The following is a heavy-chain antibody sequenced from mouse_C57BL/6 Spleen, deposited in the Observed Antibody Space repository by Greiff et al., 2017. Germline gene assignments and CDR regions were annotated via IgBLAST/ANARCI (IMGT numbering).Heavy chain of an antibody. V-gene: IGHV1-15*01. CDR2: IDPETGGT. CDR3: TRGSGSPLAY. D-gene: IGHD1-1*02. J-gene: IGHJ3*01. Sequence: VQLQQSGAELVRPGASVTLSCKASGYTFTDYEMHWVKQTPVHGLEWIGAIDPETGGTAYNQKFKGKAILTADKSSSTAYMELRSLTSEDSAVYYCTRGSGSPLAYWGQGTLVTVSA. CDR1: GYTFTDYE.